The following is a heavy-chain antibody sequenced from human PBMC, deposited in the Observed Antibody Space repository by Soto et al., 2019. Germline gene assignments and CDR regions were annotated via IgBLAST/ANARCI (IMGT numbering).Heavy chain of an antibody. D-gene: IGHD3-10*01. CDR1: GGSISSGGYY. CDR3: AREPNGSGSYYNGLSMRYGMDV. Sequence: SETLSLTCTVSGGSISSGGYYWSWIRQHPGKGLEWIGYIYYSGSTYYNPSLKSRVTISVDTSKNQFSLRLSSVTAADTAVYYCAREPNGSGSYYNGLSMRYGMDVWGQGTTVTVSS. CDR2: IYYSGST. V-gene: IGHV4-31*03. J-gene: IGHJ6*02.